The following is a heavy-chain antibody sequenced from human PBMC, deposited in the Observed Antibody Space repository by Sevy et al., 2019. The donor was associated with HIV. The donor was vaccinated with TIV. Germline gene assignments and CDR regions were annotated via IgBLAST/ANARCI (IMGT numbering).Heavy chain of an antibody. Sequence: GGSLRLSFAASGFTFSSYGMNWVRQAPGKGLEWVANIKEDGSDKYYVDSVKGRFTISRDNAQNSLYLEMNSLRAEDTAVYYCARWDVWGKGTTVTVSS. J-gene: IGHJ6*04. CDR3: ARWDV. CDR2: IKEDGSDK. CDR1: GFTFSSYG. V-gene: IGHV3-7*01.